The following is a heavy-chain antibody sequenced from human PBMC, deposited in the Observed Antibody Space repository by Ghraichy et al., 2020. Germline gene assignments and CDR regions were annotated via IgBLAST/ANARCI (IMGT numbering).Heavy chain of an antibody. Sequence: SETPSLTCTVSGGSISSYYWSWIRQPAGKGLEWIGRIYTSGSTNYNPSLKSRVTMSVDTSKNQFSLKLSSVTAADTAVYYCARSLGGYGSGRYNWFDPWGQGTLVTVSS. J-gene: IGHJ5*02. CDR2: IYTSGST. CDR1: GGSISSYY. D-gene: IGHD3-10*01. CDR3: ARSLGGYGSGRYNWFDP. V-gene: IGHV4-4*07.